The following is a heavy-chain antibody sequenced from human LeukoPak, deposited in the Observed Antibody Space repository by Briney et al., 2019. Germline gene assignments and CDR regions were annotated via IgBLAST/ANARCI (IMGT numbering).Heavy chain of an antibody. D-gene: IGHD3-3*02. CDR1: GGSISSATYY. V-gene: IGHV4-61*02. Sequence: SQTLSLTCTVSGGSISSATYYWSWFRQPAGKELEWIGRISASGSTNYSPSLKSRLTISVDTSKHQFSLKLSSVSATDTAVYYCASWSIAFRLVDYWGQGTLVTVSS. CDR2: ISASGST. CDR3: ASWSIAFRLVDY. J-gene: IGHJ4*02.